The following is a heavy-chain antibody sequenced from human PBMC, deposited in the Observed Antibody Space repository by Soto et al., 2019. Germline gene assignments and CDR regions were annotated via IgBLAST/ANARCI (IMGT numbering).Heavy chain of an antibody. CDR1: GFTFSSYW. J-gene: IGHJ5*02. CDR3: AREYYYDSSGYL. V-gene: IGHV3-74*01. CDR2: INSDGSST. Sequence: GGSLRLSCAASGFTFSSYWMHWVRQAPGKGLVWVSRINSDGSSTSYADSVEGRFTISRDNAKNTLYLQMNSLRAEDTAVYYCAREYYYDSSGYLWGQGTLVTVSS. D-gene: IGHD3-22*01.